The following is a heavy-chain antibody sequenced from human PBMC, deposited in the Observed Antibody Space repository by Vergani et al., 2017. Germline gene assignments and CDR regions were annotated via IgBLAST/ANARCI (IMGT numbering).Heavy chain of an antibody. J-gene: IGHJ4*02. CDR2: IYYSGST. D-gene: IGHD3-10*01. CDR1: GGSISSGDYY. CDR3: ARGWGVVRGVKAEVDY. Sequence: QVQLQESGPGLVKPSQTLSLTCTVSGGSISSGDYYWSWIRQPPGKGLEWIGYIYYSGSTYYNPSLKSRVTISVDTSKNQFSLKLSSVTAADTAVYYCARGWGVVRGVKAEVDYWGQGTLVTVSS. V-gene: IGHV4-30-4*08.